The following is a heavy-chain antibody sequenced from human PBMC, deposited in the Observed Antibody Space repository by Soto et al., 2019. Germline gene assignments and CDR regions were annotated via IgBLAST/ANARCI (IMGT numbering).Heavy chain of an antibody. CDR1: GDSVSSNSAA. CDR3: AGTTSHHWLYMDV. CDR2: TYYRSRWYN. V-gene: IGHV6-1*01. Sequence: SQTLSLTCVISGDSVSSNSAAWNWIRLSPSRGLEWLARTYYRSRWYNDYAVSVRSRITVNPDTSKNQFSLQLTSVAPEDTAVYYCAGTTSHHWLYMDVWGKGATVTVSS. J-gene: IGHJ6*03. D-gene: IGHD1-7*01.